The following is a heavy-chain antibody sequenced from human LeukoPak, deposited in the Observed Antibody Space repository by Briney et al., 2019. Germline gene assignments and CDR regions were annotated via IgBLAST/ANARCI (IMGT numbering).Heavy chain of an antibody. CDR2: IYSGGST. CDR3: ARVGRGSQARSSDY. CDR1: GFTVSNNY. Sequence: GGSLRLSCVVSGFTVSNNYMSWVRQAPRKGLEWVSLIYSGGSTYYADSVKGRFTISRDNSKNTVYLQMNSLRAEDTAMYYCARVGRGSQARSSDYWGQGTLVTVSS. D-gene: IGHD1-26*01. V-gene: IGHV3-53*01. J-gene: IGHJ4*02.